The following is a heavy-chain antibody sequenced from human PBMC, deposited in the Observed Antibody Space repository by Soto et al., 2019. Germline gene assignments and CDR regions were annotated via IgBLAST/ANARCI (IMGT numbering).Heavy chain of an antibody. CDR1: GFTFSGYA. D-gene: IGHD1-26*01. V-gene: IGHV3-23*01. CDR2: ISGSGGST. Sequence: GGSLRLSCAASGFTFSGYAMSWVRQAPGKGLEWVSAISGSGGSTYYADSVKGRFTISRDNSKNTLYLQMNSLRAEDTAVYYCAKESIWRELGGNDYWGQGTLVTVSS. J-gene: IGHJ4*02. CDR3: AKESIWRELGGNDY.